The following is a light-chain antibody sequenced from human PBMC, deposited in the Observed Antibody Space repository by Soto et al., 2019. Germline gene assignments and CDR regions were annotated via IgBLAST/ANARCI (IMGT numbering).Light chain of an antibody. J-gene: IGLJ1*01. V-gene: IGLV1-40*01. CDR3: QSYDSSLSALHV. CDR2: DNN. CDR1: SSNIGAGYE. Sequence: QSVLTQPPSVSGAPGQRVIISCTGSSSNIGAGYEVHWYQQFPGTAPKLLIYDNNNRPSGVPDRFSASKSGTSASLAITGLQAEDEADYYCQSYDSSLSALHVFGTGTKLTVL.